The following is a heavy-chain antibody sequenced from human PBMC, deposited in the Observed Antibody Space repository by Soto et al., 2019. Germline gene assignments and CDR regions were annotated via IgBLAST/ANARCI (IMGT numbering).Heavy chain of an antibody. CDR2: ISGSGGHT. J-gene: IGHJ3*02. V-gene: IGHV3-23*01. D-gene: IGHD3-3*01. CDR3: AKLPLNYDFWSNDALDI. Sequence: EVRLLESGGGLVQPGGSLRLSCAASGFTFNSYAMSWVRQVPGKGLEWISGISGSGGHTYYADSVKGRFTISRDNSKYTLYLQMNSVRGEDTAVYYCAKLPLNYDFWSNDALDIWGQGTMVTVSS. CDR1: GFTFNSYA.